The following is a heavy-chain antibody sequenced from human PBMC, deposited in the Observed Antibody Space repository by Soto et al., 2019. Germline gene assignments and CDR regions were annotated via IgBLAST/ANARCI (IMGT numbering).Heavy chain of an antibody. CDR2: MNPNSGGS. CDR3: ASERHLNSPSDAFDL. V-gene: IGHV1-2*02. D-gene: IGHD1-7*01. CDR1: GYNFIAQN. Sequence: QVHLVQSGAEVKKPGASVKVSCMASGYNFIAQNIHWVRQAPGLGLEWMGKMNPNSGGSDYAQEVQGRVTVTRATSISTVYMKLTSLKSDDTDVYYGASERHLNSPSDAFDLWGQGTMVIASS. J-gene: IGHJ3*01.